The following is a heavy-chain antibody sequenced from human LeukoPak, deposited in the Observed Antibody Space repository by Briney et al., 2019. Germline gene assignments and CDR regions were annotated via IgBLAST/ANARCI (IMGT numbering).Heavy chain of an antibody. CDR3: ARRYYDSSGSSYYYYGMDV. Sequence: ASVKVSCKASGYTFTSYGISWVRQAPGQGLEWMGWISAHNGNTNYAQKLQGRVTMTTDTSTSTAYMELRSLRSEDTAVYYCARRYYDSSGSSYYYYGMDVWGQGTTVTVSS. V-gene: IGHV1-18*01. CDR1: GYTFTSYG. CDR2: ISAHNGNT. D-gene: IGHD3-22*01. J-gene: IGHJ6*02.